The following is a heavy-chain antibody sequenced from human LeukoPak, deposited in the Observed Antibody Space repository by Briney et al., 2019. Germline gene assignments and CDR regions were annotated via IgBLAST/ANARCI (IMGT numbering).Heavy chain of an antibody. J-gene: IGHJ6*03. Sequence: SETLSLTCAVSGHPINSAYYWVWIRQPPGKGLEWIGSLYHPDSTYYNPSLESRVTMPVDTSRNQFSLKLSFVTAADTAVYYCARQFDSYFYYYLDVWGTGTTVTVSS. CDR3: ARQFDSYFYYYLDV. V-gene: IGHV4-38-2*01. CDR2: LYHPDST. D-gene: IGHD3-10*01. CDR1: GHPINSAYY.